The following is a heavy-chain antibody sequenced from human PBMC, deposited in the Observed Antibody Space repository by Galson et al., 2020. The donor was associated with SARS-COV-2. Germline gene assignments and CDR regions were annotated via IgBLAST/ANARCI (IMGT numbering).Heavy chain of an antibody. CDR2: IRSKANSYAT. CDR1: GFTFSGSA. J-gene: IGHJ4*02. CDR3: TVRGYDSSVYYFDY. V-gene: IGHV3-73*01. D-gene: IGHD3-22*01. Sequence: GESLKISCAASGFTFSGSAMHWVRQASGKGLEWVGRIRSKANSYATAYAASVKGRFTISRDDSKNTAYLQMNSLKTEDTAVYYCTVRGYDSSVYYFDYWGQGTLVTVSS.